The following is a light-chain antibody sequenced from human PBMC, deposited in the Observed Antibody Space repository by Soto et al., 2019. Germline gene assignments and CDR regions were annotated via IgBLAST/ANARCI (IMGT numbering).Light chain of an antibody. CDR3: SSYTSSRAYV. Sequence: QSVRTQPASVSGSPGQAITISGTGTSSDDGGYNDVSWYQQQPGKAPKLRSHEVSNRPSGVSTRFSGSKSGTTASLTISGLQAEHEADYYCSSYTSSRAYVFGIGTKVTVL. CDR1: SSDDGGYND. V-gene: IGLV2-14*01. CDR2: EVS. J-gene: IGLJ1*01.